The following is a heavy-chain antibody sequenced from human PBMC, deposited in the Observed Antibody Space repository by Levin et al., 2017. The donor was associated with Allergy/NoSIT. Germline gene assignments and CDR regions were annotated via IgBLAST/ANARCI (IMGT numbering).Heavy chain of an antibody. Sequence: GESLKISCAASGFTFSSYDMNWVRQAPGKGLEWVSSISRRSSNIDYADSVKGRFTISRDNAKNSLYLQMNSLRAEDTAVYFCARDSRSDYLLDYWGQGTLVTVSS. CDR3: ARDSRSDYLLDY. CDR2: ISRRSSNI. J-gene: IGHJ4*02. V-gene: IGHV3-21*01. CDR1: GFTFSSYD. D-gene: IGHD4-17*01.